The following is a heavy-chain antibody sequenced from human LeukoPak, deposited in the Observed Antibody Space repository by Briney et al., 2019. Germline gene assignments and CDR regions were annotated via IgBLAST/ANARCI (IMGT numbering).Heavy chain of an antibody. CDR3: AKDRYFQY. CDR2: ISSSSSTI. CDR1: GFTFSSYS. Sequence: GGSLRLSCAASGFTFSSYSMNWVRQAPGKGLEWVSYISSSSSTIYYADSVKGRFTTSRDNAKNSLYLQMNSLRAEDTAVYYCAKDRYFQYWGQGTLVTVSS. J-gene: IGHJ1*01. V-gene: IGHV3-48*01.